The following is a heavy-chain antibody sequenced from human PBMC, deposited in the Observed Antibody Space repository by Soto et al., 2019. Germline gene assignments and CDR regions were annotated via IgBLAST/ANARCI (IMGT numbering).Heavy chain of an antibody. Sequence: SETPSLTCAVYGGSFSGYYWSWIRQPPGKGLEWIGEINHSGSTNYNPSLKSRVTISVDTSKNQFSLKLSSVTAADTAVYYCARGWRWQQLVRAYYYYYGMDVWGQGTTVTVS. J-gene: IGHJ6*02. CDR2: INHSGST. D-gene: IGHD6-13*01. CDR1: GGSFSGYY. V-gene: IGHV4-34*01. CDR3: ARGWRWQQLVRAYYYYYGMDV.